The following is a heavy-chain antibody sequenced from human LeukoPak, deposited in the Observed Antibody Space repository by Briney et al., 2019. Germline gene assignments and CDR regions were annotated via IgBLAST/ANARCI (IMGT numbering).Heavy chain of an antibody. J-gene: IGHJ3*02. CDR2: IYSNEAT. V-gene: IGHV4-4*08. Sequence: SETLSVTCIVPVGSITGDTWRSIWQPPGKGLEWIGYIYSNEATEYKPSLKSRVTISADTSKNQFSLKLTSVTAADTAIYYCARRNDFHIWGQGTMVTVSS. CDR1: VGSITGDT. CDR3: ARRNDFHI.